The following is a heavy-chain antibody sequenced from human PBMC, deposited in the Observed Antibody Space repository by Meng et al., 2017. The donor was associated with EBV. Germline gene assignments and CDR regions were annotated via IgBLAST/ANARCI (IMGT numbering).Heavy chain of an antibody. D-gene: IGHD3-16*02. J-gene: IGHJ4*01. CDR3: ARVRTFGGVIPPDY. CDR2: ISAYNGNT. Sequence: VQRAQYGAEVKKPGASVKVSCKAAGYTFTRYGISWVRQAPGQGLGWMGWISAYNGNTNCAQKLQGRVTMTTDTSTSKAYMELRSLRYDDTAVYYCARVRTFGGVIPPDYWGQGTLVTVSS. V-gene: IGHV1-18*01. CDR1: GYTFTRYG.